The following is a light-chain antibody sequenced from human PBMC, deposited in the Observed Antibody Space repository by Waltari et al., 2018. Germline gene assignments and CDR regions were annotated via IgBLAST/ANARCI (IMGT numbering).Light chain of an antibody. J-gene: IGLJ3*02. CDR2: GSS. CDR3: QSYDTSLSVV. CDR1: GSNIGAGYD. Sequence: QSVLKQPPSVSAAPGQRVTISCTGSGSNIGAGYDVHWYQHPPRAAPKLLIYGSSSRPLGVPDRFFGSTSGTSASLAITGLQAEDEGDYYCQSYDTSLSVVFGGGTKLTVL. V-gene: IGLV1-40*01.